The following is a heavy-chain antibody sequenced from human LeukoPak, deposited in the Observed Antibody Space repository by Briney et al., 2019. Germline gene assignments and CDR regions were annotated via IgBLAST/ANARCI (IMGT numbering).Heavy chain of an antibody. Sequence: SQTLSLTCTVSGGSISSSSYYWGWIRQPPGKGLEWIGSIYYSGSTYYNPSLKSRVTISVDTSKNQFSLKLSSVTAADTAVYYCARDRVENDFWSGRKNDAFDIWGQGTMVTVSS. J-gene: IGHJ3*02. D-gene: IGHD3-3*01. CDR3: ARDRVENDFWSGRKNDAFDI. V-gene: IGHV4-39*07. CDR2: IYYSGST. CDR1: GGSISSSSYY.